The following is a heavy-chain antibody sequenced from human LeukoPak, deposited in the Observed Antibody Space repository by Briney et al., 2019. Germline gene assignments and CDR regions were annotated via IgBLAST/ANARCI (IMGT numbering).Heavy chain of an antibody. D-gene: IGHD2-15*01. CDR2: ISDDGNNK. V-gene: IGHV3-30*03. Sequence: GGSLRLSCAASGFTVSSNYMSWVRQAPGKGLEWVAVISDDGNNKYYVDSVKGRFTISRDNPKNTLYLQMDSLRAEDTAVYYCAGGLLGCRGGSCYPTDYWGQGTLVTVSS. CDR1: GFTVSSNY. J-gene: IGHJ4*02. CDR3: AGGLLGCRGGSCYPTDY.